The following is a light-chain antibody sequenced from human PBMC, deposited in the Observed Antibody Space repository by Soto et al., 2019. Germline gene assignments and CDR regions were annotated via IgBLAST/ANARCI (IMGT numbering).Light chain of an antibody. CDR1: ESVNNN. CDR2: FAS. J-gene: IGKJ4*01. V-gene: IGKV3-15*01. Sequence: EIVMTQSPATLSVSPGERATLSCRASESVNNNLAWYQQKPGQAPRLLIYFASTRATGIPARFSGSGSGTEFTLTISSLQSEDFAVYYCQQYNKWPLTFGAGTKVETK. CDR3: QQYNKWPLT.